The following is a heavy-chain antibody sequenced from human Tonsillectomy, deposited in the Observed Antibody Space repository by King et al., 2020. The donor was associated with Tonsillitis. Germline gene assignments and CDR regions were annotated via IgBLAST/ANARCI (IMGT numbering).Heavy chain of an antibody. D-gene: IGHD4-17*01. CDR3: AKVSGDYDVFDY. V-gene: IGHV3-30*18. Sequence: VQLVESGGGVVQPGRSLRLSCAASGFTFSSYGMHWVRQAPGKGLEWVAVISYDGSNKYYADSVKGRFTISRDNSKNTLYLQMNSLRAEDTAVYYCAKVSGDYDVFDYWGQGTLVTVSS. CDR1: GFTFSSYG. J-gene: IGHJ4*02. CDR2: ISYDGSNK.